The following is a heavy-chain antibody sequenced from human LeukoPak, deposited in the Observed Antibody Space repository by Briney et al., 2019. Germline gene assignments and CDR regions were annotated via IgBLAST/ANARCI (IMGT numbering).Heavy chain of an antibody. D-gene: IGHD3-22*01. J-gene: IGHJ4*03. Sequence: GGSLRLSCVVSGITLSNYGMSWVRQAPGKGLEWVAGMSGSGGSTNYADSVKGRFTISRDNPRNTLYLQMNSLRAEDTAVYFCAKRGVVIRVILVGFHKEAYYFDSWGQGTTVTVSS. V-gene: IGHV3-23*01. CDR2: MSGSGGST. CDR3: AKRGVVIRVILVGFHKEAYYFDS. CDR1: GITLSNYG.